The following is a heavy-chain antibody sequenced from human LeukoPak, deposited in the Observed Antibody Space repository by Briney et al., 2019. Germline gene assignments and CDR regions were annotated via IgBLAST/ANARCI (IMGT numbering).Heavy chain of an antibody. J-gene: IGHJ4*02. CDR1: GFTFNNYH. D-gene: IGHD6-19*01. CDR2: IEQDGSKK. Sequence: GGSLRLSCATSGFTFNNYHMSWVRQAPGKGLEWVAKIEQDGSKKYYVDSVEGRFSISRDNAKNSLYLQMNSLRAEDTAVYYCARAPYSSAPRYFDYWGQGTLVTVSS. CDR3: ARAPYSSAPRYFDY. V-gene: IGHV3-7*01.